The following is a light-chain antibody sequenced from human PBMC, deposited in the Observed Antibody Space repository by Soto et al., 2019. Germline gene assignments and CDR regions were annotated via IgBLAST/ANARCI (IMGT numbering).Light chain of an antibody. CDR3: GTWDSSLSGGV. V-gene: IGLV1-51*02. J-gene: IGLJ3*02. CDR1: SSNIGNKY. CDR2: ENY. Sequence: QSVLTQPRSVSAALGQKVTISCSGSSSNIGNKYVSWYQQLPGSAPKLLIYENYKRPSGIPDRFSGSKSGTSATLDITGLQTGDEADYYCGTWDSSLSGGVFGGGTQLTVL.